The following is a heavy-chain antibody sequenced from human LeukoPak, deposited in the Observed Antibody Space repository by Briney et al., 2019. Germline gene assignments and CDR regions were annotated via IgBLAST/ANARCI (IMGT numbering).Heavy chain of an antibody. V-gene: IGHV1-69*05. Sequence: SVKVSCKASGGTFSSYAISWVRQAPGQGLEWMGGIIPIFGTANYAQKLQGRVTITTDESTSTAYMELSSLRSEDTAVYYCARRMYYYDSSGNGAFDIWGQGTMVTVSS. CDR1: GGTFSSYA. CDR2: IIPIFGTA. J-gene: IGHJ3*02. D-gene: IGHD3-22*01. CDR3: ARRMYYYDSSGNGAFDI.